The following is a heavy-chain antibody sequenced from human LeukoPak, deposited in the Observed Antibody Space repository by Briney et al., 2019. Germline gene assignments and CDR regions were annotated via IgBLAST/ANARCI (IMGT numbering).Heavy chain of an antibody. V-gene: IGHV4-39*07. J-gene: IGHJ4*02. CDR3: ARGTYGYGLIDY. Sequence: SETLSLTCTVSGGSLSSSSYYWGWIRQPPGKGLEWIGSIYYSGSTYYNPSLKSRVTISVDTSKNQFSLKLSSVTAADTAVYYCARGTYGYGLIDYWGQGTLVTVSS. D-gene: IGHD5-18*01. CDR1: GGSLSSSSYY. CDR2: IYYSGST.